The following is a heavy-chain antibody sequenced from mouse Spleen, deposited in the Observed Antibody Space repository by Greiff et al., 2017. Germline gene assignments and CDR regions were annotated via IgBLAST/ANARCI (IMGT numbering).Heavy chain of an antibody. CDR2: IYPRSGNT. V-gene: IGHV1-81*01. Sequence: SGAELARPGASVKLSCKASGYTFTSYGISWVKQRTGQGLEWIGEIYPRSGNTYYNEKFKGKATLTADKSSSTAYMELRSLTSEDSAVYFCARADSNGAWFAYWGQGTLVTVSA. D-gene: IGHD2-5*01. J-gene: IGHJ3*01. CDR1: GYTFTSYG. CDR3: ARADSNGAWFAY.